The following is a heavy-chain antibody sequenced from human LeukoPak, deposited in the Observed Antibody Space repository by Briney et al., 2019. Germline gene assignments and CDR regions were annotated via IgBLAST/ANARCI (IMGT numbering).Heavy chain of an antibody. CDR2: IYYSGST. CDR1: GDSISSYY. V-gene: IGHV4-59*12. J-gene: IGHJ3*02. D-gene: IGHD2-15*01. Sequence: SETLSLTCTVSGDSISSYYWSWIRQPPGKGLEWIGYIYYSGSTNNNPSLESRVTISVDTSKNQFSLKLNSVTAADTAVYYCARGHCSGGSCFDAFDIWGQGTMVTVSS. CDR3: ARGHCSGGSCFDAFDI.